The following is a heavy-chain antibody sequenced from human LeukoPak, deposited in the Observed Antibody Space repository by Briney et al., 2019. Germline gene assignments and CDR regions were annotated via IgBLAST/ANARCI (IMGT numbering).Heavy chain of an antibody. Sequence: ASVKVSCNASDDTFSSYGFSWLRQAPGRGVEWLGWISTYNGDTKYTQKLQGRVTMTADTSTRTAYMELRSLRADDTAVYYCARGWIEMATVYFDYWGQGTLVSVFS. V-gene: IGHV1-18*01. CDR2: ISTYNGDT. CDR3: ARGWIEMATVYFDY. J-gene: IGHJ4*02. CDR1: DDTFSSYG. D-gene: IGHD5-24*01.